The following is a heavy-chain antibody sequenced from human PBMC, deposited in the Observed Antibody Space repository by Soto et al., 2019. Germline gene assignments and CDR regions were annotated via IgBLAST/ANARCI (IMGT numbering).Heavy chain of an antibody. CDR2: TYYRSKWYN. CDR3: ARLEMSTTPHYYYGMDV. V-gene: IGHV6-1*01. CDR1: GDSVSSNSAA. D-gene: IGHD1-1*01. J-gene: IGHJ6*02. Sequence: SQTLSLTCAISGDSVSSNSAAWNWIRQSPSRGLEWLGRTYYRSKWYNDYAVSVKSRITINPDTSKNQFSLQLNSVTPEDTAVYYCARLEMSTTPHYYYGMDVWGQGTTVTVSS.